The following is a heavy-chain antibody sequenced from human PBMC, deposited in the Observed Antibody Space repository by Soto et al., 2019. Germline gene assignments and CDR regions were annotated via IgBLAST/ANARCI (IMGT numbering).Heavy chain of an antibody. Sequence: SETLSLTCAVYGGSFSGYYWSWIRQPPGKGLEWIGEINHSGSTNYNPSLKSRVTISVDTSENQFSLKLSSVTAADTAVYYCARWLFRYCSGGSCPPPVYWGQGTLVTVSS. D-gene: IGHD2-15*01. CDR1: GGSFSGYY. J-gene: IGHJ4*02. CDR2: INHSGST. CDR3: ARWLFRYCSGGSCPPPVY. V-gene: IGHV4-34*01.